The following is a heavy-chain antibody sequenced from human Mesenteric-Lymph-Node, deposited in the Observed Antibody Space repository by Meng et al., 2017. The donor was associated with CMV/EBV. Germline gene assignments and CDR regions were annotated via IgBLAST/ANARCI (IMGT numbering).Heavy chain of an antibody. D-gene: IGHD4-23*01. CDR3: AKGSEYGGNRRGYFDY. CDR1: GFTFSSYG. V-gene: IGHV3-23*01. Sequence: GESLKISCAASGFTFSSYGMSWVRQAPGKGLEWVSGISYSGGSTYYADSVKGRFTISRDNSKNTLYLQMNSLRAEDTAVYYCAKGSEYGGNRRGYFDYWGQGTLVTVSS. J-gene: IGHJ4*02. CDR2: ISYSGGST.